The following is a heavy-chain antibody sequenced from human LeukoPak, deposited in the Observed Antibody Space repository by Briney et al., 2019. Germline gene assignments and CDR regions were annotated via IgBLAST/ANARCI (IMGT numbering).Heavy chain of an antibody. CDR1: GYSFTSYW. D-gene: IGHD3-10*01. J-gene: IGHJ5*02. Sequence: GESLKISCKGSGYSFTSYWIGWVRQMPGKGLEWMGIIYPGDSDTRYSPSFQGQVTISADKPISTAYLQWSSLKASDTAMYYCARRITMVRGVANWFDPWGQGTLVTVSS. V-gene: IGHV5-51*01. CDR3: ARRITMVRGVANWFDP. CDR2: IYPGDSDT.